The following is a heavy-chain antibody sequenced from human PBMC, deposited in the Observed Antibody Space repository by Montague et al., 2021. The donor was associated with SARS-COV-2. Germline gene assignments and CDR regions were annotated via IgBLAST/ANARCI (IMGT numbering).Heavy chain of an antibody. Sequence: SLRLSCAASGFTFSSQWMSWVRQAPGKGLEWVANIKEDGSVRQYAGSVEGRFTISRDNAKNSLLLQMNSLRVEDTAVYYCSSGDFFDYWGQGTLSPSP. CDR3: SSGDFFDY. CDR2: IKEDGSVR. CDR1: GFTFSSQW. J-gene: IGHJ4*02. D-gene: IGHD3-16*01. V-gene: IGHV3-7*01.